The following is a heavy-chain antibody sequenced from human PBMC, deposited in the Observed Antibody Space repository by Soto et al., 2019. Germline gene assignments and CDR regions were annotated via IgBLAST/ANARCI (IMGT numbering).Heavy chain of an antibody. CDR1: GGSFSGYY. CDR3: AKRGNYFDY. CDR2: INHSGST. V-gene: IGHV4-34*01. J-gene: IGHJ4*02. D-gene: IGHD3-10*01. Sequence: PSETLSLTCAVYGGSFSGYYWSWIRQPPGKGLEWIGEINHSGSTNYNPSLKSRVTISADTSKNQFSLKLSSVTAADTAVYYCAKRGNYFDYWGQGTLVTVSS.